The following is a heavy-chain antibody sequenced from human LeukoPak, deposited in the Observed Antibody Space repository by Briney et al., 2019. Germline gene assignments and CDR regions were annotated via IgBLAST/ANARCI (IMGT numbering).Heavy chain of an antibody. CDR2: IKHNGNVN. V-gene: IGHV3-7*03. J-gene: IGHJ6*02. D-gene: IGHD3-16*01. CDR1: GFTFSSYW. CDR3: ARGGGLDV. Sequence: GGSLRLSCAASGFTFSSYWMNWARRAPGKGVEWVASIKHNGNVNYYVDSVKGRFTISRDNAKNSLYLQMSNLRAEDTAVYFCARGGGLDVWGQGATVTVSS.